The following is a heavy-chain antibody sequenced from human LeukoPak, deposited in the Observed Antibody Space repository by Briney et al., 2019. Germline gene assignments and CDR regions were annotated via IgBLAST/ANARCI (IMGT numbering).Heavy chain of an antibody. CDR2: ILSDGSKE. D-gene: IGHD4-23*01. J-gene: IGHJ4*02. V-gene: IGHV3-33*06. Sequence: PGGSLRLSCAASGFTFSSYGMHWVRQAPGKGLEWVAVILSDGSKEFYTDSVKGRFTISRDNSKNTLYLQMNSLRAEDTAVYYCAKGVHTTVITLFDYWGQGTLVTVSS. CDR3: AKGVHTTVITLFDY. CDR1: GFTFSSYG.